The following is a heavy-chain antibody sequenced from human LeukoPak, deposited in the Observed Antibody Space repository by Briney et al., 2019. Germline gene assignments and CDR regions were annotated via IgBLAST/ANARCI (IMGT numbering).Heavy chain of an antibody. CDR1: GYTFTGYY. CDR2: INPNSGGT. Sequence: ASVKVSCKASGYTFTGYYMHWVRQAPGQGLEWMGWINPNSGGTNYAQKFQGRVTMTRDTSISTAYMELSSLRSDDTAVYYCARVVGGNYYGSETDDYWGQGTLVTVS. V-gene: IGHV1-2*02. CDR3: ARVVGGNYYGSETDDY. J-gene: IGHJ4*02. D-gene: IGHD3-10*01.